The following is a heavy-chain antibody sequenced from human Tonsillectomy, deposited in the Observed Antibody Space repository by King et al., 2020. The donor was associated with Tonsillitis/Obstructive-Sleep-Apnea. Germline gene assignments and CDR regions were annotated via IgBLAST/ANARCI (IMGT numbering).Heavy chain of an antibody. CDR2: ISSRGVYI. J-gene: IGHJ4*02. CDR1: GFTFSTYN. V-gene: IGHV3-21*01. CDR3: ARLPYYTTPFFLAS. D-gene: IGHD1-26*01. Sequence: VQLVESGGGLVKPGGSLRLSCAASGFTFSTYNMIWVRQAPGKGLEWVSSISSRGVYISYADSVKGRFTISRDDARNSLYLQMDSLRAEDTAVYFCARLPYYTTPFFLASWGQGTLVSVSS.